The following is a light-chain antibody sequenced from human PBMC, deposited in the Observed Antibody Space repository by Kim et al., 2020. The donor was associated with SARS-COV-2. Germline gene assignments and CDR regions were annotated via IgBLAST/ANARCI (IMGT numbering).Light chain of an antibody. CDR2: DAS. CDR3: QQRNNWPPAVT. Sequence: PGERATLSGRASQSISISLAWYQQKPGQAPRLLIYDASNRATGIPDRFSASWSGTDFTLTISSLEPEDFAIYYCQQRNNWPPAVTFGGGTKVDIK. V-gene: IGKV3-11*01. CDR1: QSISIS. J-gene: IGKJ4*01.